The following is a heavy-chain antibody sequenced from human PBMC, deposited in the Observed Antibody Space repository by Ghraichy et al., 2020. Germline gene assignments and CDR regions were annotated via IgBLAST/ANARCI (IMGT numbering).Heavy chain of an antibody. CDR3: ARRGYYYNDAFDI. Sequence: GESLNISCKGSGYSFTSHWIGWVRQMPGKGLEWMGIIYPGDSDTRYSPSFQGQVTISADKSISTAYLQWSSLKASDTAMYYCARRGYYYNDAFDIWGQGTMVTVSS. CDR2: IYPGDSDT. V-gene: IGHV5-51*01. D-gene: IGHD3-22*01. J-gene: IGHJ3*02. CDR1: GYSFTSHW.